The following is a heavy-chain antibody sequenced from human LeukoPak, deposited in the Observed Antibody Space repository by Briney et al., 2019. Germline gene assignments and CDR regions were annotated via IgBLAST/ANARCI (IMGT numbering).Heavy chain of an antibody. Sequence: GGSLRLSCAASGFTFSSYEMNWVRQAPGKGLEWVSYISSRSTTIYYADSVRGRFTISRDNAKNSPYLQMNTLRAEDTAVYYCARGPFPWDYDTSGYPDYWGQGTLVAVSS. J-gene: IGHJ4*02. D-gene: IGHD3-22*01. CDR2: ISSRSTTI. CDR1: GFTFSSYE. V-gene: IGHV3-48*03. CDR3: ARGPFPWDYDTSGYPDY.